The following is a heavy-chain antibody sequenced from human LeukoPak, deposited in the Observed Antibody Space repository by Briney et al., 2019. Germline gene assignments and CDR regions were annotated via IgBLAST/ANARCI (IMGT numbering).Heavy chain of an antibody. J-gene: IGHJ5*02. CDR2: ISAYNGNT. Sequence: ASVKVSCKASGYTFTSYGISWVRQAPGQGLEWMGWISAYNGNTNYAQKLQGRVTMTTDTSTSTAYMELRSLRSDDAAVYYCARDGAAAALDWFDPWGQGTLVTVSS. CDR3: ARDGAAAALDWFDP. V-gene: IGHV1-18*01. CDR1: GYTFTSYG. D-gene: IGHD6-13*01.